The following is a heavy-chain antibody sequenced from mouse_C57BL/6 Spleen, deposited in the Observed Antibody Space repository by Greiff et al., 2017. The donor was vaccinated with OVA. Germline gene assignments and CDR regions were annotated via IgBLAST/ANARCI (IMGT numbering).Heavy chain of an antibody. CDR3: ARPHYDWYFDV. CDR2: IDPSDSYT. Sequence: QVHVKQPGAELVMPGASVKLSCKASGYTFTSYWMHWVKQRPGQGLEWIGEIDPSDSYTNYNQKFKGKSTLTVDKSSSTAYMQLSSLTSEDSAVYYCARPHYDWYFDVWGTGTTVTVSS. D-gene: IGHD1-2*01. CDR1: GYTFTSYW. J-gene: IGHJ1*03. V-gene: IGHV1-69*01.